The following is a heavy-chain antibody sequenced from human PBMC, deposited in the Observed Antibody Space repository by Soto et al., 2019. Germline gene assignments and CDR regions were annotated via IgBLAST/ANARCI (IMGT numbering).Heavy chain of an antibody. J-gene: IGHJ5*02. Sequence: EVQLLESGGGLVQPGGSLRLSCAGTGFTFSSYGMSWVRQAPGKGLEWVSTIRGSAGNANYADSVKGRFTISRDDSTNTVHLQMNSLRPDDTAVYYCAIHLWFGESVFDPWCQGTLVVVSS. D-gene: IGHD3-10*01. CDR1: GFTFSSYG. CDR2: IRGSAGNA. V-gene: IGHV3-23*01. CDR3: AIHLWFGESVFDP.